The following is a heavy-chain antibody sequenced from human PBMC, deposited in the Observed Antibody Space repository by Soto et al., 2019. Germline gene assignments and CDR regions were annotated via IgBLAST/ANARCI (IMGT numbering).Heavy chain of an antibody. J-gene: IGHJ4*02. CDR3: AKGSPISKRAFFDY. CDR1: GFTFSSYW. CDR2: ISGSDDNT. Sequence: GGSLRLSCAASGFTFSSYWMSWVRRAPGKGLEWVSTISGSDDNTYYADSVKGRFTISRDNSKNTLYLQMNSLRAEDTAVYYCAKGSPISKRAFFDYWGQGTLVTVSS. D-gene: IGHD3-9*01. V-gene: IGHV3-23*01.